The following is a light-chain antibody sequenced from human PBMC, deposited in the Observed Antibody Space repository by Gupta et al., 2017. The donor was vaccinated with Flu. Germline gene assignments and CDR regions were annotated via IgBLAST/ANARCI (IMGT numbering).Light chain of an antibody. CDR2: QDS. CDR1: KLGDKY. J-gene: IGLJ1*01. V-gene: IGLV3-1*01. Sequence: SYELTQPPSVSVSPGQTASITCSGDKLGDKYACWYQQKPGQSPVLVIYQDSKRPSGIPERFSGSNSGNTATLTFGGTQAMDEADYYCQAWDSSTAHVFGTGTKVTVL. CDR3: QAWDSSTAHV.